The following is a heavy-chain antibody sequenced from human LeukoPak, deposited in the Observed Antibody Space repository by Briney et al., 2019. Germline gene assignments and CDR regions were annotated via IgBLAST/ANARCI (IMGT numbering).Heavy chain of an antibody. J-gene: IGHJ3*02. CDR3: ARVNSPLRFYDI. D-gene: IGHD3-3*01. V-gene: IGHV3-33*01. Sequence: TGGSLRLSCAASGFTFSSYGMHWVRQAPGKGLEWVAVIWYDGSNKYYADSVKGRFTISRDNSKNTLYLQMSSLRAEDTAVYYCARVNSPLRFYDIWGQGTMVTVSS. CDR1: GFTFSSYG. CDR2: IWYDGSNK.